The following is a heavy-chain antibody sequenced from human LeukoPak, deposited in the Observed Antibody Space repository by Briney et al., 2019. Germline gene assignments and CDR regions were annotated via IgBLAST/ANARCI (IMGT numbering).Heavy chain of an antibody. J-gene: IGHJ4*02. CDR1: GYTFTGYY. V-gene: IGHV1-2*06. D-gene: IGHD3-22*01. CDR3: ARDRGDPPRYYYDSSGYYPA. CDR2: INPNSGGT. Sequence: GASVKVSCKASGYTFTGYYMHWVRQAPGQGLEWMGRINPNSGGTNYAQKFQGGVTMTRDTSISTAYMELSRLRSDDTAVYYCARDRGDPPRYYYDSSGYYPAWGQGTLVTVSS.